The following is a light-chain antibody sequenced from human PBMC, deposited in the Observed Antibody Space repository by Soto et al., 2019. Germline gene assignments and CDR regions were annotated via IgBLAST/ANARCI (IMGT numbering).Light chain of an antibody. V-gene: IGKV1-5*03. CDR3: QQLNSYPLT. CDR1: QSISTY. Sequence: DIQMTQSPATLSASVGDRVAITCRASQSISTYLAWYQQKPGKAPKLLIYKASSLESGVPSRFSGSGSGAEFTLTISSLQPDDFATYYCQQLNSYPLTFGGGTKVDI. J-gene: IGKJ4*01. CDR2: KAS.